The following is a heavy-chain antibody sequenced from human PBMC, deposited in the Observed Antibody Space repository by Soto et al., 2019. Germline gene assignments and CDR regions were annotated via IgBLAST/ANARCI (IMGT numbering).Heavy chain of an antibody. CDR1: GGSISSYY. CDR2: IYYSGST. CDR3: ASSSAWYIYDS. V-gene: IGHV4-59*01. J-gene: IGHJ4*02. D-gene: IGHD6-13*01. Sequence: SETLSLTCTVSGGSISSYYLSWIRQPPGKGLEWIGYIYYSGSTNYNSSLKSRVTISVDTSKNQFSLNLSSVTAADTAVYYCASSSAWYIYDSWGPGTLVTVSS.